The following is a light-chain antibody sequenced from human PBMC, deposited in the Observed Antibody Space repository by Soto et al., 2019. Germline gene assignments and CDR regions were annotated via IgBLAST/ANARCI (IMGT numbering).Light chain of an antibody. J-gene: IGLJ1*01. CDR1: NSNIGGNT. Sequence: QSVLTQPPSASVTPGQRVTISCSGSNSNIGGNTVNWYQQLPGAAPKLLMYSNDQRPSGVPDRFSGSKFGTTASLAISGLQSEDEADYHCATWDDSLNAAVFGAGTKVT. CDR2: SND. CDR3: ATWDDSLNAAV. V-gene: IGLV1-44*01.